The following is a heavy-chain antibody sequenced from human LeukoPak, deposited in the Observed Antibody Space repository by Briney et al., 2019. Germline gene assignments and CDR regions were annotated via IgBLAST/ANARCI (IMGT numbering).Heavy chain of an antibody. J-gene: IGHJ1*01. CDR1: GGPFSVYY. Sequence: KPSETLSLTCAVYGGPFSVYYWSWIRRPPGEGLEWIGEINHSGSNNYNPSLKSRVTISVDTSKNQFSLKLSSVTAADTAVYYCAIPSGYSYGPYFQHWGQGTLVTVSS. D-gene: IGHD5-18*01. CDR3: AIPSGYSYGPYFQH. CDR2: INHSGSN. V-gene: IGHV4-34*01.